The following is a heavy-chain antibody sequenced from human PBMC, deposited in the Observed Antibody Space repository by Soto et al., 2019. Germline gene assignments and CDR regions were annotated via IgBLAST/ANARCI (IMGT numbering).Heavy chain of an antibody. CDR1: GFTFSSYG. D-gene: IGHD2-8*01. CDR2: ICDGGGST. V-gene: IGHV3-NL1*01. CDR3: AREDIVLMVSHAAFDI. J-gene: IGHJ3*02. Sequence: GGSLRLSCAASGFTFSSYGMHWVRQAPGKGLEKVSVICDGGGSTYYADSVKGRFTISRDNSKYTLYLQMNSLRAEDTALHYCAREDIVLMVSHAAFDIWGQGTMVTVSS.